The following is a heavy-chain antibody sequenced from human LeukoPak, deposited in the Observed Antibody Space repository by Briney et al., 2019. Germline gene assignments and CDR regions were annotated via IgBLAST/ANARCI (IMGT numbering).Heavy chain of an antibody. Sequence: SETLSLTCTVSGGSISSGDYYWSWIRQPPGKSLEWIGYIYYSGSTYYSPSLKSRVTISVDTSKNQFSLKLSSVTAADTAVYYCARGWLEYGDYFDYWGQGTLVTVSS. CDR2: IYYSGST. V-gene: IGHV4-30-4*01. CDR1: GGSISSGDYY. J-gene: IGHJ4*02. CDR3: ARGWLEYGDYFDY. D-gene: IGHD4-17*01.